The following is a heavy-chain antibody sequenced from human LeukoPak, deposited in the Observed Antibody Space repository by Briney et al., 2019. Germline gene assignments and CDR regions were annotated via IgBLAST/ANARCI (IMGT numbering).Heavy chain of an antibody. CDR3: ARGVYGGDGAAEKVGPWDPPSHY. J-gene: IGHJ4*02. V-gene: IGHV1-2*02. D-gene: IGHD3-16*01. CDR2: INPNRGGT. CDR1: GDIFTGYY. Sequence: GASVKVSCKASGDIFTGYYMHWVRQPPGQGLEWMGWINPNRGGTNYAQKLQGRVTMTTDTSTSTAYMELRSLRSDDTAVYYCARGVYGGDGAAEKVGPWDPPSHYWGQGTLVTVSS.